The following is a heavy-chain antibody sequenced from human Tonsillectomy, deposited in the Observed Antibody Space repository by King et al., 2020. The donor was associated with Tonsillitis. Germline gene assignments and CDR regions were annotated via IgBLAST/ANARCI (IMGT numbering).Heavy chain of an antibody. D-gene: IGHD1-26*01. V-gene: IGHV4-34*01. J-gene: IGHJ4*02. CDR3: ARVSGSYGGGFDS. CDR2: INHSGNT. Sequence: VQLQQWGAGLLKPSDTLSLTCAVYGGPFSDYYWSWIRQPPGKGLEWIGQINHSGNTNYNPSLKSRVTMSVDTSKNQVSVRLSSVTAADMAVYYCARVSGSYGGGFDSWGQGTLVTVSS. CDR1: GGPFSDYY.